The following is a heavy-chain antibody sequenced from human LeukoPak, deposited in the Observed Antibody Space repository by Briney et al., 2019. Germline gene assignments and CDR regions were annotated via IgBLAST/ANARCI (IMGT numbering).Heavy chain of an antibody. Sequence: SVKVSCKASGDTFNIYNVQWVRQVPGQRLDWLGGITPLLRRTDYAQRFKDRLMITADQSTSTAYMELSSLTSDDTAVYYCAREVPYGGASGHFAFDIWGQGTMVIVSS. J-gene: IGHJ3*02. D-gene: IGHD4-23*01. CDR1: GDTFNIYN. V-gene: IGHV1-69*10. CDR2: ITPLLRRT. CDR3: AREVPYGGASGHFAFDI.